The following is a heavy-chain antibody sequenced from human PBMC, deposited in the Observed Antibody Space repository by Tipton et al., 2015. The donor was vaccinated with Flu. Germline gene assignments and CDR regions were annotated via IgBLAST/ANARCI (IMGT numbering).Heavy chain of an antibody. CDR1: GDSISSDYH. CDR2: VSRSGSI. J-gene: IGHJ5*02. CDR3: ARRDYSNYVSDPKSWFDP. V-gene: IGHV4-38-2*01. Sequence: LRLSCAVSGDSISSDYHWGWIRQFPGKGLEWIGTVSRSGSIVCNPSLTSRVTISVDRSKNQFSLNLKSVTAADMAVYYCARRDYSNYVSDPKSWFDPWGQGTLVAVSS. D-gene: IGHD4-11*01.